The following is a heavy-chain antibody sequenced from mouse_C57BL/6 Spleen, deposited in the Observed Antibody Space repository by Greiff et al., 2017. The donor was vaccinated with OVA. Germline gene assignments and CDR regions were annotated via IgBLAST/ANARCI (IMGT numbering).Heavy chain of an antibody. CDR1: GYAFTNYL. D-gene: IGHD1-1*01. CDR2: INPGSGGT. CDR3: AREVLRYFDY. J-gene: IGHJ2*01. V-gene: IGHV1-54*01. Sequence: QVQLQQSGAELVRPGTSVKVSCKASGYAFTNYLIEWVKQRPGQGLEWIGVINPGSGGTNYNEKFKGKATLTADKSSSTAYMQLSSLTSEDSAVYFCAREVLRYFDYWGQGTTLTVSS.